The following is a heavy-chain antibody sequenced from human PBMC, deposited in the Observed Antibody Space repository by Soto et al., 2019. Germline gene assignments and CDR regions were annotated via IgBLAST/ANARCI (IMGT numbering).Heavy chain of an antibody. J-gene: IGHJ5*02. D-gene: IGHD3-22*01. Sequence: QVQLVQSGAEVKKPGSSVKVSCKASGGTFSSYAITWVRQAPGQGLEWMGGIIPIFGTANYAQKFQARVTITADDYTSTDYMELSSLRSEDTAVYYCARDRGPSSGYYPYWFDPWGQGTLVTVSS. V-gene: IGHV1-69*12. CDR2: IIPIFGTA. CDR1: GGTFSSYA. CDR3: ARDRGPSSGYYPYWFDP.